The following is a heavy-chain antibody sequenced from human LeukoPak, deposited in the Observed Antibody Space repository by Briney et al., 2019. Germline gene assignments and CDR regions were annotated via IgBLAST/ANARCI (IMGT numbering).Heavy chain of an antibody. CDR2: IYYSGST. D-gene: IGHD5-12*01. CDR1: GGTVSTYH. Sequence: PSETLSLTCTVSGGTVSTYHWSWIRQPPGKGLEWIGYIYYSGSTSYNPSLKSRVTISLDTSNNQFSLRLSSVTAADTAVYYCARDRGSLSGAFDIWGQGTMVTVSS. V-gene: IGHV4-59*02. CDR3: ARDRGSLSGAFDI. J-gene: IGHJ3*02.